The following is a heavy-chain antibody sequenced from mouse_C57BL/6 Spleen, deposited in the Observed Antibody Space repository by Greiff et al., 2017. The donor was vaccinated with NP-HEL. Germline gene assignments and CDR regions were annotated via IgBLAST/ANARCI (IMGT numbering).Heavy chain of an antibody. Sequence: QVQLQQPGAELVMPGASVKLSCKASGYTFTSYWMHWVKQRPGQGLEWIGEIDPSDSYTNYNQKLQGKSTLTVDKSSSTAYMQLSSLTSEDSAVYYCARDGSSPHWYVDVWGTGTTVTVSS. CDR2: IDPSDSYT. CDR1: GYTFTSYW. J-gene: IGHJ1*03. D-gene: IGHD1-1*01. V-gene: IGHV1-69*01. CDR3: ARDGSSPHWYVDV.